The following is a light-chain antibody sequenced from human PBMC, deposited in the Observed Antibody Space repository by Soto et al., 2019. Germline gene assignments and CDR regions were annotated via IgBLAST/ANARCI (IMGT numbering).Light chain of an antibody. Sequence: EIVMTQSPATLSVSPGERATLSCRASQSVSSNLAWYQQKPGQAPRLLIQGASTRATGIPARFSGSGSGTEFTLTISSLQSEDFAIYYCQQYKDWYTFGQGTKLEIK. J-gene: IGKJ2*01. CDR1: QSVSSN. CDR3: QQYKDWYT. V-gene: IGKV3-15*01. CDR2: GAS.